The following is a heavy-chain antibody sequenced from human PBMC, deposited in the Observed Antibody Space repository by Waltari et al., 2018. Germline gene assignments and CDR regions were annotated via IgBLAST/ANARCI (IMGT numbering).Heavy chain of an antibody. CDR3: AREMADCSGGTCYSRDFDY. J-gene: IGHJ4*02. Sequence: QVQLQQWGAGLLKPSETLSLTCAVYGGSFSGYYWSWIRQPPGKGLEWSGEINHTGSTKYNQSLKSRVTISRDRSKNQFSLQLSSVTAADTAVYYCAREMADCSGGTCYSRDFDYWGQGTLVTVSS. V-gene: IGHV4-34*01. CDR2: INHTGST. D-gene: IGHD2-15*01. CDR1: GGSFSGYY.